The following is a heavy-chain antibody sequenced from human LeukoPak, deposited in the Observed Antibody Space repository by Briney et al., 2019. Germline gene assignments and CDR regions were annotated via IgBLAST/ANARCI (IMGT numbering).Heavy chain of an antibody. CDR2: IYHSGST. CDR3: ARGYCSSTSCLDYYYYGMDV. Sequence: SETLSLTCTVSGGSISSYYWSWIRQPPGKGLEWIGYIYHSGSTYYNPSLKSRVTISVDRSKNQFSLKLSSVTAADTAVYYCARGYCSSTSCLDYYYYGMDVWGQGTTVTVSS. J-gene: IGHJ6*02. D-gene: IGHD2-2*01. CDR1: GGSISSYY. V-gene: IGHV4-59*12.